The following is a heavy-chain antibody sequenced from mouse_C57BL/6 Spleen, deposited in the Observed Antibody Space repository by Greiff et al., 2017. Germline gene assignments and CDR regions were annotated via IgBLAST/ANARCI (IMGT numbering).Heavy chain of an antibody. CDR2: IDPSDSET. Sequence: VQLQQPGAELVRPGSSVKLSCKASGYTFTSYWMHWVKQRPIQGLEWIGNIDPSDSETHYNQKFKDKATLTVDKSSSTSYMQLSSLTSEDSAVYYCARGHYGSRYYFDYWGQGTTLTVSS. V-gene: IGHV1-52*01. CDR3: ARGHYGSRYYFDY. D-gene: IGHD1-1*01. J-gene: IGHJ2*01. CDR1: GYTFTSYW.